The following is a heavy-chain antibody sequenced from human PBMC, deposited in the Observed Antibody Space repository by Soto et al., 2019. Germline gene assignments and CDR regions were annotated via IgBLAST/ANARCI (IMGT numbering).Heavy chain of an antibody. V-gene: IGHV3-23*01. J-gene: IGHJ4*02. D-gene: IGHD1-26*01. CDR2: ISGSGGST. Sequence: EVQLLESGGGLVQPGGSLRLSCAASGFTFSSYVMSWVRQAPGKGLEWVSVISGSGGSTYYADSVKGRFTISRDNSKNTLYLQMNSLRAEDTAVYYGAKRGAGHYFDYWGQGTLVTVSS. CDR1: GFTFSSYV. CDR3: AKRGAGHYFDY.